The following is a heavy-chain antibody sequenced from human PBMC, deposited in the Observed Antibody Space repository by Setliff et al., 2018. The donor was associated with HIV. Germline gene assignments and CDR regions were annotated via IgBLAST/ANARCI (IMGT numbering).Heavy chain of an antibody. D-gene: IGHD5-12*01. CDR2: IYYTGNS. Sequence: LSLTCTVSGDYIGSRAYYWAWIRQPPGKGLEWIATIYYTGNSYYNLSLQSRVSISVDTSNNQFSLKLHSVSTSDRGVYFCARLGESGYDFRGFFDFWGPGMLVTSPQ. CDR3: ARLGESGYDFRGFFDF. J-gene: IGHJ4*02. CDR1: GDYIGSRAYY. V-gene: IGHV4-39*01.